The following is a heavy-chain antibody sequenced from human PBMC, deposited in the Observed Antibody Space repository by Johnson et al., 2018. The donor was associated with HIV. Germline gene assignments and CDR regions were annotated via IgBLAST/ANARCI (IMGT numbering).Heavy chain of an antibody. J-gene: IGHJ3*02. CDR3: ATLPGDIVVVPAAQPDDAFDI. CDR1: GFTVSSNY. CDR2: INWNGGST. Sequence: VQLVESGGGLVQPGGSLRLSCAASGFTVSSNYMSWVRQAPGKGLEWVSGINWNGGSTYYANSVKGRFTISRDNSKNTLYLQMNSLRAEDTAVYYCATLPGDIVVVPAAQPDDAFDIWGQGTMVTVSS. V-gene: IGHV3-66*01. D-gene: IGHD2-2*01.